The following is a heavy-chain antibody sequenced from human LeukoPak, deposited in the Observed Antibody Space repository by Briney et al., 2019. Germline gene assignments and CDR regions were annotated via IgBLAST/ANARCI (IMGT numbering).Heavy chain of an antibody. Sequence: SVTVSCKASGGTFSSYAISWVRQAPGQGLEWMGGIIPIFGTANYAQKFQGRVTITADESTSTAYMELSSLRSEDTAVYYCARDSGSYPSDFDYWGQGTLVTVSS. CDR2: IIPIFGTA. CDR1: GGTFSSYA. J-gene: IGHJ4*02. CDR3: ARDSGSYPSDFDY. D-gene: IGHD1-26*01. V-gene: IGHV1-69*13.